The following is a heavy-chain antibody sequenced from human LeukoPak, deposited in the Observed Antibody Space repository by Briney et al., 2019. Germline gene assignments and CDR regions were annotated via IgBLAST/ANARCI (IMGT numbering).Heavy chain of an antibody. V-gene: IGHV4-34*01. D-gene: IGHD2-2*01. CDR3: ARVLGRYCSSTSCYGGAYFDY. Sequence: PSETLSLTCAVYGGSFSGYYWGWIRQPPGKGLEWIGEINHSGSTNYNPSLKSRVTISVDTSKNQFSLKLSSVTAADTAVYYCARVLGRYCSSTSCYGGAYFDYWGQGTLVTVSS. J-gene: IGHJ4*02. CDR1: GGSFSGYY. CDR2: INHSGST.